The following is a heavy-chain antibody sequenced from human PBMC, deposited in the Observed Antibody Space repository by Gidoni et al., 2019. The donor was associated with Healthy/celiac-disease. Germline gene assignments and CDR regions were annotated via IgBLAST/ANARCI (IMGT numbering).Heavy chain of an antibody. Sequence: EVQMVESGGGLVQQGRSLRLCCTAAGFTFGDYATIWVRQAPGKGLEWVGFMRIIAYGGTTEYAASVKGSFTISRDVSLSIAYLQMNRLKTEDTAVYYCTRDPGGVIAARPYYYGMDVCGQGTTVTVSS. J-gene: IGHJ6*02. V-gene: IGHV3-49*04. CDR1: GFTFGDYA. CDR3: TRDPGGVIAARPYYYGMDV. D-gene: IGHD6-6*01. CDR2: MRIIAYGGTT.